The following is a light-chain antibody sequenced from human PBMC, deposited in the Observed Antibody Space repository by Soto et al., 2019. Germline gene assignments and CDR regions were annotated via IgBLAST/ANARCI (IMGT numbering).Light chain of an antibody. CDR1: QSISSG. V-gene: IGKV1-5*01. J-gene: IGKJ1*01. CDR2: DAS. CDR3: QQYNSYSQT. Sequence: DIQMTQSPSTLSASLGDRVTITCRASQSISSGLAWYQQKPGKAPKLLIYDASSLESGVPSRFSGSGSGTEFTLTISSLQPDDFATYYCQQYNSYSQTFGQGTKVDIK.